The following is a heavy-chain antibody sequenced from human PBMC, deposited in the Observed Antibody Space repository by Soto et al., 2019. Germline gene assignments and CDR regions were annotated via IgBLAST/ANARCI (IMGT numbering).Heavy chain of an antibody. CDR2: INHSGST. Sequence: TSETLSLTCAVYGGSFSGYYWSWIRQPPGKGLEWIGEINHSGSTNYNPSLKSRVTISVDTSKNQFSLQLNSVTPEDTAVYYCARAPPTSIADPFDYWGQGTLVTVSS. J-gene: IGHJ4*02. V-gene: IGHV4-34*01. D-gene: IGHD6-6*01. CDR1: GGSFSGYY. CDR3: ARAPPTSIADPFDY.